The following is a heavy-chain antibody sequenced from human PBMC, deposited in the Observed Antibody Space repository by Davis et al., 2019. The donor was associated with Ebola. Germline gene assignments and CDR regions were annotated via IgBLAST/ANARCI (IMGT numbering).Heavy chain of an antibody. D-gene: IGHD3-16*02. CDR2: IYHSGST. J-gene: IGHJ4*02. Sequence: SETLSLTCTVSGGSISSSSYYWGWIRQPPGKGLEWIGSIYHSGSTYYNPSLKSRVTISVDRSKNQFSLKLSSVTAADTAVYYCARGDDYIWGSYRFDYWGQGTLVTVSS. CDR1: GGSISSSSYY. V-gene: IGHV4-39*07. CDR3: ARGDDYIWGSYRFDY.